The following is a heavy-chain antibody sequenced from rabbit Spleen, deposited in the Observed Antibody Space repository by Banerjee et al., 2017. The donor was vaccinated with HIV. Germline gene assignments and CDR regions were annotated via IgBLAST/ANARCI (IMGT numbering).Heavy chain of an antibody. D-gene: IGHD4-1*01. CDR3: ARAIVPWLGLTRLDL. J-gene: IGHJ3*01. Sequence: QEQLVESGGGLVQPGESLTLSCKASGIDFTKYYITWVRQAPGKGLEWIGIIYAAKGSTVYASWVNGRFTISSDIAQSTVDLKMTRLTAADTATYFCARAIVPWLGLTRLDLWGPGTLVTVS. V-gene: IGHV1S43*01. CDR2: IYAAKGST. CDR1: GIDFTKYY.